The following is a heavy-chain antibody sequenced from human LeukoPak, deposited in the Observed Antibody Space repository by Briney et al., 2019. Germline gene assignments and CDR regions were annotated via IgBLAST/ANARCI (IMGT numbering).Heavy chain of an antibody. V-gene: IGHV3-53*01. D-gene: IGHD3-22*01. CDR1: GFTVSSNY. Sequence: GGSLRLSCAASGFTVSSNYMSWVRQAPGKGLEWVSVIYSGGSTYYADSVKGRFTISRDNSKNTLYLQMNSLRAEDTAVYYCARGSLFGYDSSGYRFYWRRGTLVTVSS. CDR2: IYSGGST. J-gene: IGHJ4*02. CDR3: ARGSLFGYDSSGYRFY.